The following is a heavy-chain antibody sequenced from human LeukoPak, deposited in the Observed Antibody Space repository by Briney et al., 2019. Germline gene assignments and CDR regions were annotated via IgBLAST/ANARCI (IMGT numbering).Heavy chain of an antibody. CDR1: GASNSSGGYY. V-gene: IGHV4-31*03. J-gene: IGHJ6*03. D-gene: IGHD6-13*01. CDR3: ARNTGIAAVGNPSYYFYYYMDV. CDR2: IYDSGST. Sequence: SETLSLTCTVSGASNSSGGYYWSWIRQYPGKGLEWIGCIYDSGSTFYTPSLKSRVSISLDTSKNQFSLRVISVTAADTAVYFCARNTGIAAVGNPSYYFYYYMDVWGKGTTVTVSS.